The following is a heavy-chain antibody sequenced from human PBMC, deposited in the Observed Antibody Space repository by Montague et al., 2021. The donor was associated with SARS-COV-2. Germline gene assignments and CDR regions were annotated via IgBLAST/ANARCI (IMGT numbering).Heavy chain of an antibody. CDR3: ASPTYYYDSSGSDAFDI. V-gene: IGHV4-39*01. CDR2: IYYSGST. CDR1: GGSISGSSYY. J-gene: IGHJ3*02. D-gene: IGHD3-22*01. Sequence: SETLSLTCTVTGGSISGSSYYWGWIRQPPGKGLEWIGSIYYSGSTYYNPSLKSRVTISVDTSKNQSSLKLSSVAAADTAVYYCASPTYYYDSSGSDAFDIWGQGAMVTVSS.